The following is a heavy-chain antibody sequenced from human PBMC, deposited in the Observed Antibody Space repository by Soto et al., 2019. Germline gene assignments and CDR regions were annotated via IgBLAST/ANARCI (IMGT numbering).Heavy chain of an antibody. CDR3: ARGIAAAGTFNWFDP. Sequence: QVQLVQSGAEVKKPGASVKVSFKASGYTFTSYGISWVRQAPGQGLEWMGWISAYNGNTNYAQKLQGRVTMTTDKSTSTAYMELRSLRSDDTAVYYCARGIAAAGTFNWFDPWGQGTLVTVSS. J-gene: IGHJ5*02. V-gene: IGHV1-18*04. CDR2: ISAYNGNT. CDR1: GYTFTSYG. D-gene: IGHD6-13*01.